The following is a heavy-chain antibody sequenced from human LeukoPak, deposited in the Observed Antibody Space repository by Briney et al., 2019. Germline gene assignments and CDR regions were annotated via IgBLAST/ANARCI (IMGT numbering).Heavy chain of an antibody. D-gene: IGHD3-22*01. J-gene: IGHJ4*02. V-gene: IGHV4-59*12. CDR2: IYYSGST. CDR1: GGSISSYY. Sequence: SETLSLTCTVSGGSISSYYWSWIRQPPGKGLEWIGYIYYSGSTNYNPSLKSRVTMSVDTSKNQFSLKLSSVTAADTAVYYCARDTYYYDSSGYYFDYWGQGTLVTVSS. CDR3: ARDTYYYDSSGYYFDY.